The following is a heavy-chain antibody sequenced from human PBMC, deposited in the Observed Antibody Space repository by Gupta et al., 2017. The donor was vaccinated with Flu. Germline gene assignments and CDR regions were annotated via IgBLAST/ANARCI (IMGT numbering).Heavy chain of an antibody. J-gene: IGHJ4*02. CDR1: GFTFSNAW. CDR2: IKSKTDGGTT. V-gene: IGHV3-15*01. CDR3: TTDGVFFGEIDY. Sequence: EVQLVESGGGLVKPGGSLRLSCAASGFTFSNAWMSWVRQAPGKGLEGVGRIKSKTDGGTTDYAAPVKGRFTISRDDSKNTLYLQMNSLKTEDTAVYYCTTDGVFFGEIDYGGQGTLVTVSS. D-gene: IGHD3-10*01.